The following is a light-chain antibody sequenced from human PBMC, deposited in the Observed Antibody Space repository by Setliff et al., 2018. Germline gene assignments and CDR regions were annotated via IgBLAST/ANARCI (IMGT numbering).Light chain of an antibody. CDR1: SSDVGGHNY. V-gene: IGLV2-11*01. Sequence: QSALTQPRSVSGSPGQSVTISCTGTSSDVGGHNYVSWYQQHPGKAPKLMIYDVSKRPSGVPDRFSGSKSGNTASLTISGLQAEDEADYYCSSYTSSSTPYVFGTGTKVTVL. CDR2: DVS. J-gene: IGLJ1*01. CDR3: SSYTSSSTPYV.